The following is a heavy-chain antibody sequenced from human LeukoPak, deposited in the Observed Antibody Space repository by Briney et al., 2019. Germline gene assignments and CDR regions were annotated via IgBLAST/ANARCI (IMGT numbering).Heavy chain of an antibody. Sequence: ASVKVSCKAPGYTFTNYGISWVRQAPGQGLEWVGWISAYNRDTKYGQKVQGRVTMTTDTSTSTAYMELRSLRSDDTAVYFCARGYCSSGVCPFDPWGQGTLVTVSS. CDR2: ISAYNRDT. J-gene: IGHJ5*02. CDR3: ARGYCSSGVCPFDP. CDR1: GYTFTNYG. V-gene: IGHV1-18*01. D-gene: IGHD2-8*01.